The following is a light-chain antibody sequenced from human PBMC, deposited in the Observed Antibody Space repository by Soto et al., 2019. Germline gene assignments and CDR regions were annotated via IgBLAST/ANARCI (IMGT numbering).Light chain of an antibody. CDR2: DVN. CDR3: CSYAGSYSYA. V-gene: IGLV2-11*01. CDR1: SSDVGGFNS. Sequence: QSALTQPRSVSGSPGQSVTISCTGTSSDVGGFNSVSWYQQHPGKAPKLMIYDVNKRPSGVPDRFSGSKSGSTASLTISGLPAEDEADYYYCSYAGSYSYAFATGTKLTVL. J-gene: IGLJ1*01.